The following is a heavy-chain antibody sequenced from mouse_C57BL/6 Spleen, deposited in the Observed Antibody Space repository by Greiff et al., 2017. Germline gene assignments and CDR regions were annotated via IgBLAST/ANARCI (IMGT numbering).Heavy chain of an antibody. Sequence: EVKLVESGGGLVKPGGSLKLSCAASGFTFSDYGMHWVRQAPEKGLEWVAYISSGSSTIYYADTVKGRFTISRDNAKNTLFLQMTSLRSEDTAMYYCVYDYDVRMDYWGQGTSVTVSS. CDR2: ISSGSSTI. J-gene: IGHJ4*01. D-gene: IGHD2-4*01. CDR1: GFTFSDYG. V-gene: IGHV5-17*01. CDR3: VYDYDVRMDY.